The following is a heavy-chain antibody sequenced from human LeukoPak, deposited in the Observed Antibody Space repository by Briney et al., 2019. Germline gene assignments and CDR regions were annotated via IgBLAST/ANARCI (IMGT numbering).Heavy chain of an antibody. CDR3: ATAASPRSWAFDI. V-gene: IGHV4-34*01. CDR2: INHSGST. CDR1: GGSFSGYY. Sequence: SETLSLTCAVYGGSFSGYYWSWIRQPPGKGLEWIGEINHSGSTNYNPSLKSRVTMSVDTSKNQFSLKLSSVTAADTAVYYCATAASPRSWAFDIWGQGTMVTVSS. J-gene: IGHJ3*02. D-gene: IGHD2-15*01.